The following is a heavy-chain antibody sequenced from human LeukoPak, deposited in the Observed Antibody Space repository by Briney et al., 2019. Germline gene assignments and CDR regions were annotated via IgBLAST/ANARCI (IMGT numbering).Heavy chain of an antibody. CDR3: ARYSKYVRDVNYYMDV. J-gene: IGHJ6*03. CDR1: GASINSGSHY. V-gene: IGHV4-61*02. CDR2: IYPSGST. D-gene: IGHD4-11*01. Sequence: SETLSLTCTVSGASINSGSHYWTWIRQPAGKGLEWIGRIYPSGSTNYNPSLNSRVTMSVDTSKNQFSLRLNSVTAADTAMYYCARYSKYVRDVNYYMDVWGKGTTVTVSS.